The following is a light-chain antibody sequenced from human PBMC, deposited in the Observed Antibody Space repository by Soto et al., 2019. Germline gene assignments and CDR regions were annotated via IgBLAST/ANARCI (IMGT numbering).Light chain of an antibody. CDR2: GAS. Sequence: EIVFTQSPATLSLSPGERATLSCRAGQSVSSNSLAWYEQKPGQAPRLLIYGASSRAPGIPDRFSGSGSGTDFTLTISRLEPEDFAVYYCQQHGISHITFGQGTKVDI. J-gene: IGKJ1*01. V-gene: IGKV3-20*01. CDR1: QSVSSNS. CDR3: QQHGISHIT.